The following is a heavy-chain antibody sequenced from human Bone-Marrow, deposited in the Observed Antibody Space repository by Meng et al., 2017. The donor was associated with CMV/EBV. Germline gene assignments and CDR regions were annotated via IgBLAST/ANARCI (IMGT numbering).Heavy chain of an antibody. D-gene: IGHD1-26*01. CDR2: ISSSSSYI. V-gene: IGHV3-21*01. CDR1: GFTFSSYS. J-gene: IGHJ6*02. CDR3: AREEVGGAASYGMDV. Sequence: GGSLRLSCAASGFTFSSYSMNWVRQAPGKGLEWVSSISSSSSYIYYADSVKGRFTISRDNAKNSLYLQMNSLRAEDTAVDYCAREEVGGAASYGMDVWGQGTTVTVSS.